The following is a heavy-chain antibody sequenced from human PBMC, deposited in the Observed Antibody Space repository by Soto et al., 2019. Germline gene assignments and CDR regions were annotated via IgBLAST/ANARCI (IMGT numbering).Heavy chain of an antibody. V-gene: IGHV1-46*02. D-gene: IGHD3-3*01. CDR3: TRGSFLEWSCMDV. J-gene: IGHJ6*02. CDR1: GYTFDRYY. CDR2: INPSGSIT. Sequence: ASVKVSCKASGYTFDRYYMHWVRQAPGQGLEWMGMINPSGSITSYAQKFQGRVTMSRDTSTSTISMELSSLRSDDTAVYYCTRGSFLEWSCMDVWGQGTTVTVSS.